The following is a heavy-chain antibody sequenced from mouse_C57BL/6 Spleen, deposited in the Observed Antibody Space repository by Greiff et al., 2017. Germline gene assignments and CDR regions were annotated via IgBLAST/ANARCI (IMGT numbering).Heavy chain of an antibody. V-gene: IGHV3-6*01. CDR3: ARAYDGYWYFDV. CDR1: GYSITSGYY. D-gene: IGHD2-3*01. CDR2: ISYDGSN. Sequence: EVQVVESGPGLVKPSQSLSLTCSVTGYSITSGYYWNWIRQFPGNQLEWMGNISYDGSNNYNPSLKNRISITRDTSKNQFFLKLNSVTTEDTATYYCARAYDGYWYFDVWGTGTTVTVSS. J-gene: IGHJ1*03.